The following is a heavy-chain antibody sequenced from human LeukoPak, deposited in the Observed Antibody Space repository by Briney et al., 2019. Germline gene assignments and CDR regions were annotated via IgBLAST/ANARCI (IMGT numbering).Heavy chain of an antibody. CDR1: GFTFSTYA. CDR2: VRGSGSDK. Sequence: GGSLRLSCAVSGFTFSTYAMSWVRQAPGKGLEWVSAVRGSGSDKYYADSVRGRFTISRDNFKNTVYLQMDRLRPDDTAVYYCARDIRAWAEVGSVYFDSWGQGTLVTVSS. CDR3: ARDIRAWAEVGSVYFDS. J-gene: IGHJ4*02. D-gene: IGHD6-13*01. V-gene: IGHV3-23*01.